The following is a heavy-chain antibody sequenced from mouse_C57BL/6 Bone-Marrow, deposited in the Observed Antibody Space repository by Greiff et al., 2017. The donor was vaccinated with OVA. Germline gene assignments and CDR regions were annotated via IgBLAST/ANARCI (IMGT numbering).Heavy chain of an antibody. D-gene: IGHD1-1*01. Sequence: EVQLQQSVAELVRPGASVKLSCTASGFNIKNTYMHWVKQRPEQGLEWIGRIDPANGNTKYAPKFQGKATIPADTSSNTAYLQLSSLTSEDTTIYYCDSSVEYCGSGYEGENYWGQGTTLTVSS. CDR1: GFNIKNTY. V-gene: IGHV14-3*01. J-gene: IGHJ2*01. CDR3: DSSVEYCGSGYEGENY. CDR2: IDPANGNT.